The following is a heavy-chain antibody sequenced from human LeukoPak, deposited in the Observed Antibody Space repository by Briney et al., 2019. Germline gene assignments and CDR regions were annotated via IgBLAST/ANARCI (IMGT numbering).Heavy chain of an antibody. CDR1: GFTFSNYP. V-gene: IGHV3-30-3*01. D-gene: IGHD3-22*01. Sequence: PGGSLRLSCAASGFTFSNYPMYWVRQAPGKGLEWVATISYDGSNNYYADSVKGRFTISRDNSKNTLYLQMSSLRAEDTAVYYCVRSAFHAGSGNYYDYWGQGTLVTVSS. CDR3: VRSAFHAGSGNYYDY. J-gene: IGHJ4*02. CDR2: ISYDGSNN.